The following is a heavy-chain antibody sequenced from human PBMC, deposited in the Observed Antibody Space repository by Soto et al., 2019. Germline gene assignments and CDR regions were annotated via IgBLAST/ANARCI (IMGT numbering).Heavy chain of an antibody. D-gene: IGHD6-13*01. CDR2: IHYSGNT. Sequence: SETLSLTCTVSGGSMRNYFCTWIRQPPWKGLEWIGYIHYSGNTSFFPSYNPSLRSRVTISEDTSKKQFSLKLLSVTTADTAVYFCAAGEASSRNLAPYYLDFLGQGTLVTVSS. CDR3: AAGEASSRNLAPYYLDF. CDR1: GGSMRNYF. V-gene: IGHV4-59*01. J-gene: IGHJ4*02.